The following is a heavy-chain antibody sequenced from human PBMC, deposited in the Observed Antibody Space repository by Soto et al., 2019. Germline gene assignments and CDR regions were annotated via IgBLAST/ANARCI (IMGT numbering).Heavy chain of an antibody. CDR1: GYTFTSYG. CDR3: ARDSDYYDSSGYYPGYYGMDV. J-gene: IGHJ6*02. D-gene: IGHD3-22*01. V-gene: IGHV1-18*01. CDR2: ISAYNGNT. Sequence: ASVKVSCKASGYTFTSYGISWVLQAPGQGLDWMGWISAYNGNTNYAQKLQGRVTMTTDTSTSTAYMGLRSLRSDDTAVYYCARDSDYYDSSGYYPGYYGMDVWGQGTTVTVSS.